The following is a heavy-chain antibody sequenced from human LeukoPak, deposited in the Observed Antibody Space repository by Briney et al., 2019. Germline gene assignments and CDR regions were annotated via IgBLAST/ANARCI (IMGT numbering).Heavy chain of an antibody. J-gene: IGHJ6*03. D-gene: IGHD6-13*01. Sequence: PSQTLSLTCTVSGGSISSYYWSWIRQPPGKGLEWIGYIYYSGSTNYNPSLKSRATISVDTSKNQFSLKLSSVTAADTAVYYCARGGSYSSSWYGGGYYYYYMDVWGKGTTVTISS. CDR1: GGSISSYY. CDR2: IYYSGST. V-gene: IGHV4-59*01. CDR3: ARGGSYSSSWYGGGYYYYYMDV.